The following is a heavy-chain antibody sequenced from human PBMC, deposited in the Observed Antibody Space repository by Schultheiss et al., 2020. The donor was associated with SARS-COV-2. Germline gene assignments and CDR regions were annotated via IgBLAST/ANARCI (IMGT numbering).Heavy chain of an antibody. CDR1: GYSISSGYY. CDR3: AKDRHYHFWTAHSPSYFDY. V-gene: IGHV4-38-2*02. CDR2: IYYSGST. D-gene: IGHD3-3*01. J-gene: IGHJ4*02. Sequence: SQTLSLTCTVSGYSISSGYYWGWIRQPPGKGLEWIGYIYYSGSTNYNPSLKSRVTISVDTSKNQFSLKLSSVTAADTAVYYCAKDRHYHFWTAHSPSYFDYWGQGTLVTVSS.